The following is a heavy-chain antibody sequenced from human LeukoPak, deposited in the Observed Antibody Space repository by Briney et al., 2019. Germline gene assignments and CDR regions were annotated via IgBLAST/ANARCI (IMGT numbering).Heavy chain of an antibody. V-gene: IGHV4-31*03. J-gene: IGHJ4*02. Sequence: KPSETLSLTCTVSGGSISSGGYYWSWIRQHPGRGLEWIGYIYYSGSTYYNPSLKRRVTISVDTSKNQFSLKLSSVTAADTAVYYCALYYDSSGYHWGYFDYWGQGTLVTVSS. D-gene: IGHD3-22*01. CDR3: ALYYDSSGYHWGYFDY. CDR2: IYYSGST. CDR1: GGSISSGGYY.